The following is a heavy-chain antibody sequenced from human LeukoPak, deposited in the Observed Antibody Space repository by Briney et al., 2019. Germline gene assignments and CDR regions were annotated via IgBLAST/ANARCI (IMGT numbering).Heavy chain of an antibody. J-gene: IGHJ4*02. V-gene: IGHV3-74*01. CDR1: GFIFSSYW. Sequence: GGSLRLSCAASGFIFSSYWMHWVRQAPEKGLVWVSRISSDGSTTTYADSAQGRFTISRDNAKNTLYLQMNSLRAEDTAVYYCVRFWSAYYSYFDYWGQGALVTVSS. CDR3: VRFWSAYYSYFDY. CDR2: ISSDGSTT. D-gene: IGHD3-3*01.